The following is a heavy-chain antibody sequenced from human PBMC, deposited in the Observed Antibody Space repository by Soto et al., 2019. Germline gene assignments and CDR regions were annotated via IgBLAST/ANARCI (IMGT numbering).Heavy chain of an antibody. J-gene: IGHJ6*02. Sequence: SETQSLTCTVSGGSISSSSYYWGWIRQPPGKGLEWIGSIYYSGSTYYNPSLKSRVTISVDTSKNQFSLKLSSVTAADTAVYYCARPSGGYCSSTSCPDTYYYYGMDVWGQGTTVTVSS. V-gene: IGHV4-39*01. CDR3: ARPSGGYCSSTSCPDTYYYYGMDV. CDR1: GGSISSSSYY. CDR2: IYYSGST. D-gene: IGHD2-2*01.